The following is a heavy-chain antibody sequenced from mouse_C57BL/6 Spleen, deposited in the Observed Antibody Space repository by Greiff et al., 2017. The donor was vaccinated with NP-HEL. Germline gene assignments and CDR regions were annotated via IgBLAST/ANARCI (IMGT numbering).Heavy chain of an antibody. V-gene: IGHV2-5*01. Sequence: VQLQQSGPGLVQPSQSLSITCTVSGFSLTSYGVHWVRQSPGKGLEWLGVIWRGGSTDYNAAFMSRLSITKDNSKSQVFFKMNSLQADDTAIYYCAKNDGYSYYAMDYWGQGTSVTVSS. J-gene: IGHJ4*01. D-gene: IGHD2-3*01. CDR1: GFSLTSYG. CDR3: AKNDGYSYYAMDY. CDR2: IWRGGST.